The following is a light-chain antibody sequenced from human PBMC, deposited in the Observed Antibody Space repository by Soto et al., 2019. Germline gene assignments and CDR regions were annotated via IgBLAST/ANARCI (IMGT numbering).Light chain of an antibody. Sequence: QSALTQPASVSGSPGQSITISCTGTSSAVGSYNLVSWYQQHPGKAPKLMIYEGSKRPSGVSNRFSGCKSGNTASLTISGLQAEDEADYYCCSYAGSSTLVFGGGTKLTVL. CDR2: EGS. V-gene: IGLV2-23*01. CDR3: CSYAGSSTLV. CDR1: SSAVGSYNL. J-gene: IGLJ3*02.